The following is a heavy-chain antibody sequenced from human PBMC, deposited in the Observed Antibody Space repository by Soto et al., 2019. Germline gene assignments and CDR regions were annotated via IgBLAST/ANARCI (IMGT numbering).Heavy chain of an antibody. J-gene: IGHJ4*02. Sequence: TVSGGSIISCGYYWSLIRQNPGKGLEWIGYIYYSGSTYYNPSLKSRFTISVDTSNNQFSLKLSPFTAADTAVYYCARLDSSGYYYGYYFDXLGQATPVPGSX. CDR1: GGSIISCGYY. D-gene: IGHD3-22*01. CDR2: IYYSGST. V-gene: IGHV4-31*03. CDR3: ARLDSSGYYYGYYFDX.